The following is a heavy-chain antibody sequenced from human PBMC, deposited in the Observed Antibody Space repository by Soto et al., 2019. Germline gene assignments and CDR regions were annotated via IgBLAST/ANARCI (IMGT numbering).Heavy chain of an antibody. Sequence: KASETLSLTCTVSGGSISSYYWSWIRQPPGKGLEWIGNIYYSGSTNYNPSLKSRVTISVDTSKNQFSLKLSSVTAADTAVYYCARRGDSYAFDIWGQGTMVTVSS. V-gene: IGHV4-59*01. J-gene: IGHJ3*02. D-gene: IGHD2-21*02. CDR2: IYYSGST. CDR1: GGSISSYY. CDR3: ARRGDSYAFDI.